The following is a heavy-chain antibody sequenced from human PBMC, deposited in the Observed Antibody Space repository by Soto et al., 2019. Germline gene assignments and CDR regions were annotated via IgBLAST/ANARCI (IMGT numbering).Heavy chain of an antibody. CDR2: IKSKNDGGTT. V-gene: IGHV3-15*07. CDR3: TTEYGHCSSQIDH. Sequence: EVQLVESGGGLVKSGGSLRLSCAASGFTFTYAWFNWVRQAPGKGLEWVGRIKSKNDGGTTDYAAPVKGRFTISRDDSENTLSLQMNSLKTEDTGVYYCTTEYGHCSSQIDHWGQGTLVTVSS. CDR1: GFTFTYAW. D-gene: IGHD6-13*01. J-gene: IGHJ4*02.